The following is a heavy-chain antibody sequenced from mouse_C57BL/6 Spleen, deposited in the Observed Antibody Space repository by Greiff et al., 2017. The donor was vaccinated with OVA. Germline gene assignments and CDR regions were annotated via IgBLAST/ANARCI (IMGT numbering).Heavy chain of an antibody. Sequence: QVQLQQPGAELVKPGASVTLSCKASGYTFTSYWMHWVKQRPGQGLEWIGMIHPNSGSTNYNEKFKSKATLTVDKSSSTAYMQLSSLTSEDSAVYYCARSSHWDGFDYWGQGTTLTVSS. CDR1: GYTFTSYW. CDR3: ARSSHWDGFDY. V-gene: IGHV1-64*01. CDR2: IHPNSGST. D-gene: IGHD4-1*01. J-gene: IGHJ2*01.